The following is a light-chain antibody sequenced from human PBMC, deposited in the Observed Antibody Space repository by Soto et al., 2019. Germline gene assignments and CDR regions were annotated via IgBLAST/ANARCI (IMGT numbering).Light chain of an antibody. CDR3: QQRSSWPRLT. V-gene: IGKV3-11*01. CDR1: QSVSSY. CDR2: DAS. Sequence: EIVLTQSPATLSLSPGERATLSCRASQSVSSYLAWYQQKPGQAPRLLIYDASNRATGIQARFSGSGSGTDFTLTISCLEPEDFAVYYCQQRSSWPRLTFGGGTKVEIK. J-gene: IGKJ4*01.